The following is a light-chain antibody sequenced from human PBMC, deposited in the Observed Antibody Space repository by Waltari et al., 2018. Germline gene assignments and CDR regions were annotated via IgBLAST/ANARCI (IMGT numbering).Light chain of an antibody. V-gene: IGKV3-11*01. J-gene: IGKJ5*01. CDR3: QQRNDFPIT. CDR2: DSY. CDR1: HYIGAD. Sequence: EIVLTQSPATVSLFPGERATLSCRASHYIGADLAWYQQKTGQAPRLLVYDSYNRAPGIPARFSGSGSGTDFTLTITSLDPEDSAVYYCQQRNDFPITFGQGTRVGI.